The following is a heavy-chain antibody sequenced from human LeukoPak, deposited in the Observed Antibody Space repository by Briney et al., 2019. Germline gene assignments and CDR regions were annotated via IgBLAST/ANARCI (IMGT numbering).Heavy chain of an antibody. D-gene: IGHD2-21*01. CDR2: IYYSGST. CDR3: ARAGGDKYYFDY. V-gene: IGHV4-59*01. J-gene: IGHJ4*02. Sequence: KTSETLSLTCTVSGGSISSYYWSWIRQPPGKGLEWIGYIYYSGSTNYDPSLKSRVTISVDMSKNQFSLKLSSVTAADTAVYYCARAGGDKYYFDYWGQGTLVTVSS. CDR1: GGSISSYY.